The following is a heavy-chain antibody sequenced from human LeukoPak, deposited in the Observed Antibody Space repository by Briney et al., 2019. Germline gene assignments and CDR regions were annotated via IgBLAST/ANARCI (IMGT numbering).Heavy chain of an antibody. Sequence: GGSLRLSCGASGFTFRDYWMSWVRQAPGKGLEWVANIQSDGNEKDYIDSVQGRFTISRDNAKTSLYLQMNSLRAEDTAVYYCARASAVATYYGVDVWGQGTTVTVSS. J-gene: IGHJ6*02. D-gene: IGHD6-19*01. CDR3: ARASAVATYYGVDV. V-gene: IGHV3-7*01. CDR1: GFTFRDYW. CDR2: IQSDGNEK.